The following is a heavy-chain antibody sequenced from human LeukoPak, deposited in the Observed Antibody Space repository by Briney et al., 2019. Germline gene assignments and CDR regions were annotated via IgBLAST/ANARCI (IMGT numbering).Heavy chain of an antibody. V-gene: IGHV3-21*01. CDR1: GFTFSSYS. Sequence: GGSLRLSCAASGFTFSSYSMNWVRQAPGKGLEWVSSISSSSSYIYYADSVKGRFTISRDNDKNSLYLQMNSLRAEDTAVYYCAREPYYDFWSGYYDIDYWGQGTLVTVSS. CDR3: AREPYYDFWSGYYDIDY. CDR2: ISSSSSYI. J-gene: IGHJ4*02. D-gene: IGHD3-3*01.